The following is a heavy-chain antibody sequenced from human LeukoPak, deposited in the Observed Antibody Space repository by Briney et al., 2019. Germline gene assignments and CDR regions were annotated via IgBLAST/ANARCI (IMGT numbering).Heavy chain of an antibody. CDR2: ISYDGSNK. V-gene: IGHV3-30*18. CDR3: AKGANRIVVVPAAILPGFDY. CDR1: GFTFSSYG. D-gene: IGHD2-2*01. Sequence: GGSLRLSCAASGFTFSSYGMHWVRQAPGKGLEWVAVISYDGSNKYYADSVKGRFTISRDNSKNTLYLQMNSLGAEDTAVYYCAKGANRIVVVPAAILPGFDYWGQGTLVTVSS. J-gene: IGHJ4*02.